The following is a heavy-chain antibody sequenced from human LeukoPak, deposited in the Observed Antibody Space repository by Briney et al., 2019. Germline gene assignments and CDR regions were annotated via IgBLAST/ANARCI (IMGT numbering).Heavy chain of an antibody. CDR1: GFTFSSYG. CDR2: INYSGST. Sequence: PGGSLRLSCAASGFTFSSYGMHWVRQPPGKGLEWIGSINYSGSTNYNPSLKSRVTISVDTSKNQFSLKLSSVTAADTAVYYCAGGSYYYYYMAVWGKGTTVTISS. J-gene: IGHJ6*03. V-gene: IGHV4-59*01. CDR3: AGGSYYYYYMAV.